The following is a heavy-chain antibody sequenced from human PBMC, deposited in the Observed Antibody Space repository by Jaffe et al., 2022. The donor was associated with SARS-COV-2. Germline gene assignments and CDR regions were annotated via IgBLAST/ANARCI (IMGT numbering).Heavy chain of an antibody. V-gene: IGHV3-30-3*01. J-gene: IGHJ4*02. CDR3: ARVVAVAGNDFDY. Sequence: QVQLVESGGGVVQPGRSLRLSCAASGFTFSSYAMHWVRQAPGKGLEWVAVISYDGSNKYYADSVKGRFTISRDNSKNTLYLQMNSLRAEDTAVYYCARVVAVAGNDFDYWGQGTLVTVSS. CDR1: GFTFSSYA. D-gene: IGHD6-19*01. CDR2: ISYDGSNK.